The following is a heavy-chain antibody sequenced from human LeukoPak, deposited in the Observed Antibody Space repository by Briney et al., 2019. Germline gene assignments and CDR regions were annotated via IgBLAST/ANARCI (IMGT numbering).Heavy chain of an antibody. D-gene: IGHD3-16*01. CDR1: GGSINTYY. CDR3: VRGSTLRHYQY. J-gene: IGHJ4*02. Sequence: SETLSLTCTVSGGSINTYYWSWIRQPPGKGLEWIGYIHYSGTTNYNPSLKSRLTLSVDTSNNQFSLKLSSVTAADTAVYYCVRGSTLRHYQYWGQGTLVTVSS. V-gene: IGHV4-59*08. CDR2: IHYSGTT.